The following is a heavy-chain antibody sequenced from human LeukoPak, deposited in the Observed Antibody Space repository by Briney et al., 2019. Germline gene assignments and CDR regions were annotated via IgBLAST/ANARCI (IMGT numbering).Heavy chain of an antibody. D-gene: IGHD1-7*01. CDR2: IKQDGSEK. V-gene: IGHV3-7*01. CDR1: GFTFSSYW. CDR3: ARSGITKGWFDP. Sequence: GGSLRLSCAASGFTFSSYWMSWVRQAPGRGLQWVANIKQDGSEKYFVDSVKGRFTISRDNAKNSLYLQMNSLRADDTAVYHCARSGITKGWFDPWGQGTLVTVSA. J-gene: IGHJ5*02.